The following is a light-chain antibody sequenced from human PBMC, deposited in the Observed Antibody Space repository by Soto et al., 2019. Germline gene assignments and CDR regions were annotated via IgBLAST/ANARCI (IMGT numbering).Light chain of an antibody. Sequence: EIVLTHSPGALSLSPGERATLSCRASQSFNSIYLAWYQQKPGQAPRLLIYGASSRATGIPARFSGSGSGTEFTLTISSLEPEDFAVYYCQQRSNWPTFGQGTKVDIK. CDR3: QQRSNWPT. J-gene: IGKJ1*01. V-gene: IGKV3D-20*02. CDR1: QSFNSIY. CDR2: GAS.